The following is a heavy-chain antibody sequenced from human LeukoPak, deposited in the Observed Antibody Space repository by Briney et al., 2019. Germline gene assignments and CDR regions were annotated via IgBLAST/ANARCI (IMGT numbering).Heavy chain of an antibody. CDR1: GGSFSGYY. Sequence: ASETLSLTCAVYGGSFSGYYWSWIRQPPGKGLEWIGEINHSGSTNYNPSLKSRVTISVDTSKNQFSLKLSSVTAADTAVYYCAGYCSSTSCSGYYYYMDVWGKGTTVTVSS. J-gene: IGHJ6*03. D-gene: IGHD2-2*01. CDR2: INHSGST. V-gene: IGHV4-34*01. CDR3: AGYCSSTSCSGYYYYMDV.